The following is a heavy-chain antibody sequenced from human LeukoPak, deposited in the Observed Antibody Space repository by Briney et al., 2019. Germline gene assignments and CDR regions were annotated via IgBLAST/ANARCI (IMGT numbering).Heavy chain of an antibody. CDR3: AGVTRGLYYFDY. CDR1: GFTFSNYW. CDR2: INSDGSST. Sequence: QPGGSLRLSCAASGFTFSNYWMHWVRQTPGKGLVWVSRINSDGSSTNYAGSVKGRFTISRDNAKNTLYLQMNSLRAEDTAVYYCAGVTRGLYYFDYWGQGTLVTVSS. J-gene: IGHJ4*02. V-gene: IGHV3-74*01. D-gene: IGHD2-2*01.